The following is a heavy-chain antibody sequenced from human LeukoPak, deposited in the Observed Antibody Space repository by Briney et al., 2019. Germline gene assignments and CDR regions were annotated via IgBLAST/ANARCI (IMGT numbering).Heavy chain of an antibody. Sequence: SETLSLTCTVPGGSIGSYYWSWIRQPAGQGLEWIGRIYSSGSTNYNPSFESRVTMSVDTSKNQFSLRLSSVTAADTAVYYCARSPVVIYNYFDYWGQGTLVTVSS. CDR3: ARSPVVIYNYFDY. CDR1: GGSIGSYY. J-gene: IGHJ4*02. V-gene: IGHV4-4*07. D-gene: IGHD2/OR15-2a*01. CDR2: IYSSGST.